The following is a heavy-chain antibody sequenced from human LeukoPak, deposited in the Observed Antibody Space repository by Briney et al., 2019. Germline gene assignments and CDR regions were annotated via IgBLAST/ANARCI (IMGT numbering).Heavy chain of an antibody. V-gene: IGHV1-2*06. CDR3: ARQGNYGDFDY. Sequence: ASVKVSCKASGYTFTGNYMHWVRQAPGQGPEWMGRISPDSGGTNYAQRFQGRVTMTRDTSISTAFMELTSLRSDDTAMYYCARQGNYGDFDYWGQGTLVTVSP. D-gene: IGHD1-7*01. CDR1: GYTFTGNY. CDR2: ISPDSGGT. J-gene: IGHJ4*02.